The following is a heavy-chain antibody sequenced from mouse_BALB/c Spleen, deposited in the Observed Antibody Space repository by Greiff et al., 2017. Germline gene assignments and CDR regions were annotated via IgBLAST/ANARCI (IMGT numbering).Heavy chain of an antibody. J-gene: IGHJ1*01. V-gene: IGHV5-6-5*01. CDR2: ISSGGST. CDR1: GFTFSSYA. Sequence: EVKLMESGGGLVKPGGSLKLSCAASGFTFSSYAMSWVRQTPEKRLEWVASISSGGSTYYPDSVKGRFTISRDNARNILYLQMSSLRSEDTAMYYCANYYGSSYGWYFDVWGAGTTVTVSS. CDR3: ANYYGSSYGWYFDV. D-gene: IGHD1-1*01.